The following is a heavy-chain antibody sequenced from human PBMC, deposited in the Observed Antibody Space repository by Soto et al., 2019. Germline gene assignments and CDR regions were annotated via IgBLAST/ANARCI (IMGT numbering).Heavy chain of an antibody. Sequence: QVQLVQSGAEVKKPGASVKVSCKASGYIFTNYGISWVRQAPGQGLEWMGWISAYNINTNYAREFQGRVTMTTDTSTSTAYMELRSLTSDATAVYYCGRAGSGYSYGRLDYWGQGTLLTVSS. CDR3: GRAGSGYSYGRLDY. J-gene: IGHJ4*02. V-gene: IGHV1-18*01. CDR1: GYIFTNYG. CDR2: ISAYNINT. D-gene: IGHD5-18*01.